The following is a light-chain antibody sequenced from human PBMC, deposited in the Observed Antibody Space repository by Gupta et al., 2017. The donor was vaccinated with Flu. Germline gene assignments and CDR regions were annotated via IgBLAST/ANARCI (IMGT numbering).Light chain of an antibody. CDR3: QHYYSYPYS. Sequence: SVGDIVTITCRASQGISTWLAWYQQTPEKAPKSLIYGASTLQSGVPSRFSGDGSETEFTLTISSLQPEDSATYYCQHYYSYPYSFGGGTKVE. CDR1: QGISTW. V-gene: IGKV1D-16*01. J-gene: IGKJ4*01. CDR2: GAS.